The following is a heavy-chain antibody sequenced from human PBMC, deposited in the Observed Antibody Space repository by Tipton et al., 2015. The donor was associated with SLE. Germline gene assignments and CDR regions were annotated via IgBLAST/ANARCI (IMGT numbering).Heavy chain of an antibody. CDR1: GGSISGDH. J-gene: IGHJ6*02. Sequence: TLSLTCTVSGGSISGDHWTWIRQPPGKGLEWIGYIYYTGATNYNPSLRSRVTISLDRSKNQFSLKLGSVTADDTAVYYCARSVVTYYYPGMEVWGQGTMVTVS. D-gene: IGHD4-23*01. V-gene: IGHV4-59*03. CDR2: IYYTGAT. CDR3: ARSVVTYYYPGMEV.